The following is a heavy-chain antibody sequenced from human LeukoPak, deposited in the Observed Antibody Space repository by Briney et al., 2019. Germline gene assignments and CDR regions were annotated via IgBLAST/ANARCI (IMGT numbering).Heavy chain of an antibody. Sequence: GGSLRLSCAASGFTFSSYAMHWVRRAPGKGLEYVSAISSNGGSTYYANSVKGRFTISRDNSKNTLYLQMGSLRAEDMAVYYCARDGGGTMVYGYFDYWGQGTLVTVSS. CDR1: GFTFSSYA. CDR2: ISSNGGST. J-gene: IGHJ4*02. V-gene: IGHV3-64*01. D-gene: IGHD2-8*01. CDR3: ARDGGGTMVYGYFDY.